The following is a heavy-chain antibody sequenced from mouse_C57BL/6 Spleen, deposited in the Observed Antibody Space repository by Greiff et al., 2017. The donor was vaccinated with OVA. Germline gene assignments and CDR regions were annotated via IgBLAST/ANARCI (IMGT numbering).Heavy chain of an antibody. D-gene: IGHD1-1*01. V-gene: IGHV1-69*01. J-gene: IGHJ4*01. CDR2: IDPSDSYT. Sequence: VQLQQPGAELVMPGASVKLSCKASGYTFTSYWMHWVKQRPGQGLEWIGEIDPSDSYTKYNQKFKGKSTLTVDKSSSTAYMQLSSLTSEDSAVYYCARSGLRSSPGAMDYWGQGTSVTVSS. CDR3: ARSGLRSSPGAMDY. CDR1: GYTFTSYW.